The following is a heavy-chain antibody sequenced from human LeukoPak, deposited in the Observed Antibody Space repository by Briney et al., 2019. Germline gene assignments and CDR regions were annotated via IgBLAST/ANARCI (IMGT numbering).Heavy chain of an antibody. V-gene: IGHV1-69*06. J-gene: IGHJ6*04. Sequence: SVKVSCKASGGTFSSSGINWVRQAPGQGLEWVGGIIPIFDTPNYAHKFQGRVTITADKSTSTAYMELSSLRSEDTAVYDCTRGAFNYNDGYYHGMDVWGKGTTVTVSS. D-gene: IGHD1-1*01. CDR1: GGTFSSSG. CDR3: TRGAFNYNDGYYHGMDV. CDR2: IIPIFDTP.